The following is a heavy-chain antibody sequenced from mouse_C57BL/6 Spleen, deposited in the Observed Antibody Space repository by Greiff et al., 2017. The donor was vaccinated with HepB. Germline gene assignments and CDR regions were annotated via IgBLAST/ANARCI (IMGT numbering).Heavy chain of an antibody. V-gene: IGHV1-55*01. Sequence: QVQLQQPGAELVKPGASVKMSCKASGYTFTSYWITWVKQRPGQGLEWIGDIYPGSGSTNYNEKFKSKATLTVDKSSSTAYMQLSSLTSEDSAVYYCASALLGPWFAYWGQVTLVTVSA. J-gene: IGHJ3*01. CDR1: GYTFTSYW. D-gene: IGHD4-1*01. CDR2: IYPGSGST. CDR3: ASALLGPWFAY.